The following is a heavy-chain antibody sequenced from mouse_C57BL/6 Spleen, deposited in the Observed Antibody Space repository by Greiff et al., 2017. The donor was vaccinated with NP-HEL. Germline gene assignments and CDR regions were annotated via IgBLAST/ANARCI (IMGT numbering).Heavy chain of an antibody. J-gene: IGHJ1*03. D-gene: IGHD4-1*01. CDR2: IYPGDGDT. Sequence: VQVVESGAELVKPGASVKISCKASGYAFSSYWMNWVKQRPGKGLEWIGQIYPGDGDTNYNGKFKGKATLTADKSSSTAYMQLSSLTSEDSAVYFCARSGKLGYFDVWGTGTTVTVSS. V-gene: IGHV1-80*01. CDR3: ARSGKLGYFDV. CDR1: GYAFSSYW.